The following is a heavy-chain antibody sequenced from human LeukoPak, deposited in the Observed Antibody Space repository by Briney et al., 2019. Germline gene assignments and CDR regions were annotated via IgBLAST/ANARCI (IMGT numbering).Heavy chain of an antibody. D-gene: IGHD2-15*01. CDR1: GFTFSSYG. CDR2: IWNDGSNE. Sequence: PGKSLRLSCAASGFTFSSYGMHWVRQAPGKGLELVANIWNDGSNEYYADSVKGRFTISRDNSKNTLFLQMNSLRAEDTALYYCARDRERVADLGYWGQGTLVTVSS. J-gene: IGHJ4*02. CDR3: ARDRERVADLGY. V-gene: IGHV3-33*01.